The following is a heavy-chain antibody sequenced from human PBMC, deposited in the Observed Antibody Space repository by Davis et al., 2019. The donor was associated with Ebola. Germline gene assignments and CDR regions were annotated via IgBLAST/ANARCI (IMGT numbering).Heavy chain of an antibody. CDR1: GDSITSGAYY. Sequence: MPSETLSLTCTVSGDSITSGAYYWSWIRQHPGKGLEWIGYIYYSGTTYYNPSLKSRVTISVDRSKKQFSLKLTSVTAADTAVYYCARLVPAADNWFDPWGQGTLVTVSS. J-gene: IGHJ5*02. V-gene: IGHV4-30-4*08. CDR3: ARLVPAADNWFDP. CDR2: IYYSGTT. D-gene: IGHD2-2*01.